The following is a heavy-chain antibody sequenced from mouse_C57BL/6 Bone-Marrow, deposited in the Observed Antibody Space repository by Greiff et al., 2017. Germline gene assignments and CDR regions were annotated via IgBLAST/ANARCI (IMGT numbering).Heavy chain of an antibody. CDR3: ARPIYYGNYGFAY. Sequence: QVTLKVSGPGILQSSQTLSLTCSFSGFSLSTSGMGVSWIRQPSGTGLEWLAPIYWDADKRYNPSLKRRLTVSKDHSSNQVFLNITSVDTAYTATYCCARPIYYGNYGFAYWGQGTLVTVSA. V-gene: IGHV8-12*01. CDR2: IYWDADK. J-gene: IGHJ3*01. CDR1: GFSLSTSGMG. D-gene: IGHD2-1*01.